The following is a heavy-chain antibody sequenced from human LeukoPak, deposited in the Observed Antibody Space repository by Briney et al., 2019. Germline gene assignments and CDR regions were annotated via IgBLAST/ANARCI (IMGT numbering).Heavy chain of an antibody. CDR1: GFTFGDYL. Sequence: GGSLRLSCTASGFTFGDYLMSWFRQAPGKGLEWIGFISGGTTEYAASVKGRFTISRDDSTSIAYLQKNSLTTEDTAVYYCSRGSGWLSVYWGQGTLVTVSS. CDR2: ISGGTT. V-gene: IGHV3-49*03. D-gene: IGHD6-19*01. CDR3: SRGSGWLSVY. J-gene: IGHJ4*02.